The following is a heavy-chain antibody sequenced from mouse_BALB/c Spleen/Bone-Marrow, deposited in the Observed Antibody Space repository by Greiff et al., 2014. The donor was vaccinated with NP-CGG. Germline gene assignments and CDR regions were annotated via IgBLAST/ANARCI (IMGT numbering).Heavy chain of an antibody. V-gene: IGHV1S16*01. J-gene: IGHJ4*01. D-gene: IGHD1-1*01. CDR1: GYTFTSYY. Sequence: QVQLKESGAELVKPGASVKLSCKASGYTFTSYYMYWVEQRPGQGLEWIGGVNPSNGGTNFNEKFKSKATLTVDKSSSTAYMQLSSLTSEDSAVYYCTRTHYYGSRYYYAMDYWGQGTSVTVSS. CDR3: TRTHYYGSRYYYAMDY. CDR2: VNPSNGGT.